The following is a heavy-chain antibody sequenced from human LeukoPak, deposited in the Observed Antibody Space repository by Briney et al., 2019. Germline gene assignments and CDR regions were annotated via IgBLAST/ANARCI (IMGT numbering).Heavy chain of an antibody. CDR1: GGSISSYY. D-gene: IGHD3-22*01. CDR3: ARSYYYDNYDY. J-gene: IGHJ4*02. Sequence: SETLSLTCTVSGGSISSYYWSWIRQPPGKGLEWIGYIYYSGSTNYNPSLKSRVTISVDTSKNQFSLKLSSVTAADTALYYCARSYYYDNYDYWGQGTLVTVSS. CDR2: IYYSGST. V-gene: IGHV4-59*01.